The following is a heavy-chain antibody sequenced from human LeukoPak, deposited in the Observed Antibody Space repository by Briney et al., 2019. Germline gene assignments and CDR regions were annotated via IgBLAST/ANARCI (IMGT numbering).Heavy chain of an antibody. CDR2: ISISDGRT. V-gene: IGHV3-23*01. CDR1: EFIFNNYA. D-gene: IGHD5-18*01. Sequence: GGSLRLSCAVSEFIFNNYAMAWVHQAPGKGPEWVSTISISDGRTWYADSVQGRFTTSRDNSKNSLYLQMSSLRAEDTAIYYCARGGSGYSYTFRVGYFDSWGQGTLVTVSS. CDR3: ARGGSGYSYTFRVGYFDS. J-gene: IGHJ4*02.